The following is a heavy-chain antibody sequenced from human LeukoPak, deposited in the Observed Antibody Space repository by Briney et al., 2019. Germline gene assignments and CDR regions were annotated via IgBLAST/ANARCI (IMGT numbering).Heavy chain of an antibody. V-gene: IGHV4-34*01. CDR1: GGSISSYY. CDR3: ARGDRLLWFGELTISRIHNWFDP. D-gene: IGHD3-10*01. CDR2: INHSGST. J-gene: IGHJ5*02. Sequence: SETLSLTCTVSGGSISSYYWSWIRQPPGKGLEWIGEINHSGSTNYNPSLKSRVTISVDTSKNQFSLKLSSVTAADTAVYYCARGDRLLWFGELTISRIHNWFDPWGQGTLVTVSS.